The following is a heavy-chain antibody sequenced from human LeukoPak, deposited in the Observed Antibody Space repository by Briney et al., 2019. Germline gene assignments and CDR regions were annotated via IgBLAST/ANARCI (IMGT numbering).Heavy chain of an antibody. Sequence: ASVKVSCKTSGYTFTSYYMHWVRQAPGQGLERMGWINPNSGGTNYAQKSQGRVTMTRDTSISTAYMELSRLRSDDTAVYYCARGPIAAAGTLDYWGQGTLVTVSS. V-gene: IGHV1-2*02. CDR3: ARGPIAAAGTLDY. CDR1: GYTFTSYY. CDR2: INPNSGGT. D-gene: IGHD6-13*01. J-gene: IGHJ4*02.